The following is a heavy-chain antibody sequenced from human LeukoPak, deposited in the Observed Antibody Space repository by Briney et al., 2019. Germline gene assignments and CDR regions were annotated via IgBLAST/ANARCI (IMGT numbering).Heavy chain of an antibody. Sequence: GGSLRLSCAASGFTFSSYGMHWVRQAPGKGLEWVAVISYDGSNKYYAESVKGRFTISRDNSKNTLYLQMNSLRAEDTAVYYCAKDTGSSWFDRWGQGTLVTVSS. CDR2: ISYDGSNK. CDR1: GFTFSSYG. J-gene: IGHJ5*02. D-gene: IGHD6-6*01. CDR3: AKDTGSSWFDR. V-gene: IGHV3-30*18.